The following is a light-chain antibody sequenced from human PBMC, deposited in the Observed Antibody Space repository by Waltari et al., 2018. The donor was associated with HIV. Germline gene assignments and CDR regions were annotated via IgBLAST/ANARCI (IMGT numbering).Light chain of an antibody. V-gene: IGLV1-47*01. CDR3: AAWDDSLRGV. CDR2: RNN. J-gene: IGLJ3*02. CDR1: NSHIGHHY. Sequence: QSMLTQPPSASGTPGQRVTISCSGTNSHIGHHYLSWYQQFPGLAPKPLISRNNQRPSGVSDRFSGSKSGTSASLAISGLRSEDEADYYCAAWDDSLRGVFGGGTRLTVL.